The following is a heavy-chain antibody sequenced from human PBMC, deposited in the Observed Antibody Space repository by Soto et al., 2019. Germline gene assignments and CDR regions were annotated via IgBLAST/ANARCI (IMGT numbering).Heavy chain of an antibody. J-gene: IGHJ6*01. Sequence: ASVKVSCKASGYTFTGYYMHWVRQAPGQGLEWMGWINPNSGGTNYAQKFQGWVTMTRDTSISTAYMELSRLRSDDTAVYYCARAKVLVRGFIGLVTHYYVRAVGAQGTTDPVSS. CDR3: ARAKVLVRGFIGLVTHYYVRAV. CDR1: GYTFTGYY. CDR2: INPNSGGT. D-gene: IGHD3-10*01. V-gene: IGHV1-2*04.